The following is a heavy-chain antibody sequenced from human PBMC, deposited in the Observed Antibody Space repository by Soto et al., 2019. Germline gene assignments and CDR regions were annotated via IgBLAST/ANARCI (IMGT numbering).Heavy chain of an antibody. Sequence: YWLDRLQQLPGKGLEWMGNIYPGDSDTRYSPSFQGQVTFSVDKSITTAYLQWDSLMATDTAMYYCARQWDYHMLTGYYSCFDHWGQGNSVTVSA. V-gene: IGHV5-51*07. CDR2: IYPGDSDT. CDR1: YW. D-gene: IGHD3-9*01. CDR3: ARQWDYHMLTGYYSCFDH. J-gene: IGHJ4*02.